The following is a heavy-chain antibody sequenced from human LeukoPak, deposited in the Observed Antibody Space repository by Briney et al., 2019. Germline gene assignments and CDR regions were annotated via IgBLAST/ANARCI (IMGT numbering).Heavy chain of an antibody. V-gene: IGHV3-23*01. Sequence: GGSLRLSCAASGFTFSSYAMSWVRQAPGKGLEWVASISGGGGSTDYADSVKGRFTISRDNSKNTLYLQVNSLRAEDTAVHYCARYSRSWYVPIFDYWGQGTLVTVSS. CDR2: ISGGGGST. CDR1: GFTFSSYA. D-gene: IGHD6-13*01. J-gene: IGHJ4*02. CDR3: ARYSRSWYVPIFDY.